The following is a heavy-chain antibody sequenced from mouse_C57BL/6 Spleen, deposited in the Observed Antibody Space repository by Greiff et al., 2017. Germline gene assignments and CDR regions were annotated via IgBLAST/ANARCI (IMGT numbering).Heavy chain of an antibody. CDR1: GFTFSDYG. CDR3: ARRIWSYAMDY. CDR2: ISRGSSTI. J-gene: IGHJ4*01. D-gene: IGHD1-1*02. Sequence: EVQLVESGGGLVKPGGSLKLSCAASGFTFSDYGMHWVRQAPEKGLAWVAYISRGSSTIYYADTVKGRFTITRDNAKTTLLLQMTSLRSKATAMYYCARRIWSYAMDYWGQGTSVTVSS. V-gene: IGHV5-17*01.